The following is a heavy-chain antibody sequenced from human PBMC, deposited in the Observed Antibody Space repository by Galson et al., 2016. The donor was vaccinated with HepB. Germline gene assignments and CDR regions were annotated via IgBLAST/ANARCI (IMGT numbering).Heavy chain of an antibody. D-gene: IGHD3-10*01. CDR2: IIPVFGPT. J-gene: IGHJ4*01. CDR3: ARAWGSGSGSYFMPFFDY. CDR1: GGTFSSNH. V-gene: IGHV1-69*13. Sequence: SVKVSCKASGGTFSSNHINWVRQAPGQGLEWMGGIIPVFGPTTSAQKSPGRVTITADESTTTAYMELTSRRSEDTAVYYCARAWGSGSGSYFMPFFDYWGQGTLVTVSS.